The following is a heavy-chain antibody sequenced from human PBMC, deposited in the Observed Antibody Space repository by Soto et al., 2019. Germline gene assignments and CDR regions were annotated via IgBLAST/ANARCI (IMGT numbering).Heavy chain of an antibody. J-gene: IGHJ4*02. Sequence: PSETLSLTCSVSGASVSSGSFYWICILHPPGKGLEWIGFIYNNETFNYNPSLKSRVTLSVDTSKHQFSLKLSSVTAADTAVYYCARVPLRYSSSHNFDSWGQGALVTVSS. V-gene: IGHV4-61*01. CDR1: GASVSSGSFY. CDR2: IYNNETF. CDR3: ARVPLRYSSSHNFDS. D-gene: IGHD6-19*01.